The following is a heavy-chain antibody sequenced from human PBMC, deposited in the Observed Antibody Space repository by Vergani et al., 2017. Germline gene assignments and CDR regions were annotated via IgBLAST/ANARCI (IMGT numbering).Heavy chain of an antibody. V-gene: IGHV3-11*04. CDR1: GFKFSDHY. CDR2: ISPGASTV. J-gene: IGHJ6*02. Sequence: LEESGGGSVKPGGSLRLSCAASGFKFSDHYMSWIRQAPGKGLEWVSHISPGASTVSYTDSVTGRFTVSRDNDNNSLTLDMTTLRVGDTAVYYCAKNPGISTTRHYYAMDVWCQGTTVTVSS. CDR3: AKNPGISTTRHYYAMDV. D-gene: IGHD1-1*01.